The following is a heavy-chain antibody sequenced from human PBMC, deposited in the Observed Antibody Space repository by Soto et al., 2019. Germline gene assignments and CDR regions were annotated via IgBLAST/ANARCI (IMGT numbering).Heavy chain of an antibody. D-gene: IGHD3-10*01. CDR1: GGSISSSSYY. J-gene: IGHJ4*02. CDR3: ASISNYYGSGSPRYYFDY. Sequence: QLQLQESGPGLVKPSETLSLACTVSGGSISSSSYYWGWIRQPPGKGLEWIGSIYYSGSTYYNPSLKSRVTISVDTSKNQFSLKLSSVTAADTAVYYGASISNYYGSGSPRYYFDYWGQGTLVTVSS. V-gene: IGHV4-39*01. CDR2: IYYSGST.